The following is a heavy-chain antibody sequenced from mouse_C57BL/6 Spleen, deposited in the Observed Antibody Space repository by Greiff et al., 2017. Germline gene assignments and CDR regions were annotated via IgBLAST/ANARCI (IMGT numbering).Heavy chain of an antibody. CDR1: GYTFTSYW. CDR3: ARSITTVVATRGYFDY. D-gene: IGHD1-1*01. V-gene: IGHV1-64*01. J-gene: IGHJ2*01. Sequence: QVQLKQPGAELVKPGASVKLSCKASGYTFTSYWMHWVKQRPGQGLEWIGMIHPNSGSTNYNEKFKSKATLTVDKSSSTAYMQLSSLTSEDSAVYYCARSITTVVATRGYFDYWGQGTTLTVSS. CDR2: IHPNSGST.